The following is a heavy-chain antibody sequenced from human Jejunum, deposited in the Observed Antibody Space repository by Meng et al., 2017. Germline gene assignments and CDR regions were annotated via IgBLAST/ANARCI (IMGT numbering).Heavy chain of an antibody. CDR1: GFSLSSSGVG. CDR2: IYWDNDK. CDR3: AHGFHYSGSWDVGWFDH. Sequence: QITLQESGPQLVKPSQTLMLTCTFSGFSLSSSGVGVAWLRLHRGQALACIALIYWDNDKRYNTFTQNRLTITKDTSKNQVVLTMTNMDPVDTGTYYCAHGFHYSGSWDVGWFDHWGQGTLVTVSS. D-gene: IGHD6-13*01. V-gene: IGHV2-5*02. J-gene: IGHJ5*02.